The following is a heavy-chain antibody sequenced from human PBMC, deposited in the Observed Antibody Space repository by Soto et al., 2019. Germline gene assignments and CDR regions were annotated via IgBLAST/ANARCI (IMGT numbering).Heavy chain of an antibody. Sequence: ASETLSLTCTVSGGSISSYYWSWIRQPPGKGLEWIGYIYYSGSTNYNPSLKSRVTIPVDTSKNQFSLKLSSVTAADTAVYYCARQGGSKARPLDYWGQGTLVTAPQ. CDR1: GGSISSYY. V-gene: IGHV4-59*08. CDR2: IYYSGST. J-gene: IGHJ4*02. D-gene: IGHD3-16*01. CDR3: ARQGGSKARPLDY.